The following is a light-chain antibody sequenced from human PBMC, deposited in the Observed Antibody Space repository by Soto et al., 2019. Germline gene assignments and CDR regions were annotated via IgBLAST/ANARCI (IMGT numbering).Light chain of an antibody. CDR1: QSIRTY. Sequence: DIQMTQSPSSLSASVGDRVTISCRASQSIRTYLNWYQQKPGTAPRLLIYRASTVKTGVPPRFSGSGSGRDFTLTISSLRPDDIATYFCQHSYSSPPWTFGPGTKVDIK. CDR2: RAS. V-gene: IGKV1-39*01. J-gene: IGKJ1*01. CDR3: QHSYSSPPWT.